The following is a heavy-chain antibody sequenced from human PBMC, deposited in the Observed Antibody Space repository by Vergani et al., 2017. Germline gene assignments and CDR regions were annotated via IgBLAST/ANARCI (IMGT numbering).Heavy chain of an antibody. V-gene: IGHV4-34*01. D-gene: IGHD6-13*01. CDR2: INHSGST. CDR1: GGSFSGYY. CDR3: ARVGMRIAAAVTG. Sequence: QVQLQQWGAGLLKPSETPSLTCAVYGGSFSGYYWSWIRQPPGKGLEWIGEINHSGSTNYNPSLKSRVTISVDTSKNQLSLKLSSVTAADTAVYYCARVGMRIAAAVTGWGQGTLVTVSS. J-gene: IGHJ4*02.